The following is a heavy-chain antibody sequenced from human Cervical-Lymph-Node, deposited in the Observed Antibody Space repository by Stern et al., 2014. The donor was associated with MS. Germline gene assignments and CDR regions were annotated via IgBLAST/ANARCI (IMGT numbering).Heavy chain of an antibody. J-gene: IGHJ4*02. Sequence: VQLVQSGTEVKKSGASVRISCKASGYIFSIYYLHWVRQAPGEGLEWLGIINPATGCTTYAQKFQDRVTMTNDSSTSTLYLEMTNLVSEDTAVYFCARQNMIRGVTEFDFWGQGTLVTVSS. V-gene: IGHV1-46*01. CDR1: GYIFSIYY. CDR3: ARQNMIRGVTEFDF. D-gene: IGHD3-10*01. CDR2: INPATGCT.